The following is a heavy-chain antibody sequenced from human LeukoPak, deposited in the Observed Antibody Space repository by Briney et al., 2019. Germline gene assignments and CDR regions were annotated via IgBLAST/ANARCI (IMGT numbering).Heavy chain of an antibody. J-gene: IGHJ4*02. Sequence: PGGSLRLSCAASGFTFSGSALHWVRQASGKGLEWVGRIRSTANGYATAYAASVKGRFTISRDDSKRIAYLQMNSLKTDDTAVYYCTRVWLQYFDYWGQGTLITVSS. CDR2: IRSTANGYAT. V-gene: IGHV3-73*01. CDR3: TRVWLQYFDY. D-gene: IGHD5-24*01. CDR1: GFTFSGSA.